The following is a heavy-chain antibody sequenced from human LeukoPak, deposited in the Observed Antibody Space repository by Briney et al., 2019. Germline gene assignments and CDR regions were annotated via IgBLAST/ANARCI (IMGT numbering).Heavy chain of an antibody. CDR2: IYPGDSDT. D-gene: IGHD3-10*02. J-gene: IGHJ3*02. CDR1: GYSLTSYW. CDR3: ARHLGVRTDAFDI. V-gene: IGHV5-51*01. Sequence: GESLKISCKGSGYSLTSYWIGWVRQMPGKGLEWMGIIYPGDSDTRYSPSFQGQVTISADKSISTAYLQWSSLKASDTAMYYCARHLGVRTDAFDIWGQGTMVTVSS.